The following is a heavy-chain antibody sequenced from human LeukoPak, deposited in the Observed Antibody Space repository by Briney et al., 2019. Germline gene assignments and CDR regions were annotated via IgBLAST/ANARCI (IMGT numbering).Heavy chain of an antibody. CDR1: GFTFDDYA. Sequence: GRSLRLSCAASGFTFDDYAMHWVRQAPGKGLEWVSGISWNSGSIGYADSVKGRFTISRGNAKNSLYLQMNSLRAEDTALYYCAKGGSGDIVVVVAATPFDYWGQGTLATVSS. V-gene: IGHV3-9*01. J-gene: IGHJ4*02. CDR2: ISWNSGSI. CDR3: AKGGSGDIVVVVAATPFDY. D-gene: IGHD2-15*01.